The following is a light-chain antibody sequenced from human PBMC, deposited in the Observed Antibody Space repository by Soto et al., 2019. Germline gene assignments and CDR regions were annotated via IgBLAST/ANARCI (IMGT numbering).Light chain of an antibody. V-gene: IGKV3-20*01. Sequence: EIVLTQSPGTLSLSPGERATLSCRASQSVSSSYLAWYQQKPGQAPRLLIYGGSSRATGIPDRFSGSGSGTDSPITSSRLEHEYFAVYYRQQYSCFPLTFGQGTKLEIK. J-gene: IGKJ2*01. CDR1: QSVSSSY. CDR3: QQYSCFPLT. CDR2: GGS.